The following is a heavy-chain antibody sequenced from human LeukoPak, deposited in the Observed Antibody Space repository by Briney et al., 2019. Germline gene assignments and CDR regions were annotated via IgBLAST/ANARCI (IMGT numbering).Heavy chain of an antibody. J-gene: IGHJ4*02. CDR3: ARAVAGAFGY. V-gene: IGHV6-1*01. CDR2: TYYRSKWYN. CDR1: GXSVSSNSST. Sequence: SQTPSLTCAISGXSVSSNSSTWNWIRQSPSRGLEWLGRTYYRSKWYNDYAVSVKSRITINPDTSKNHFSLQLNSVTPEDTAVYYCARAVAGAFGYWGQGTLVTVSS. D-gene: IGHD6-19*01.